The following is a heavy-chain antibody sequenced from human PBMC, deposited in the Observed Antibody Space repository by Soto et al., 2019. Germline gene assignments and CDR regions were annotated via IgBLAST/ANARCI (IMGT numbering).Heavy chain of an antibody. J-gene: IGHJ6*02. CDR2: IIPIFGTA. D-gene: IGHD3-3*01. Sequence: ASVKVSCKASGGTFSSYAISWVRQAPGQGLEWMGGIIPIFGTANYAQKFQGRVTTTADESTSTAYMELSSLRSEDTAVYYCARDDMEDGDLRRYYYGMDVWGQGTTVTVSS. V-gene: IGHV1-69*13. CDR1: GGTFSSYA. CDR3: ARDDMEDGDLRRYYYGMDV.